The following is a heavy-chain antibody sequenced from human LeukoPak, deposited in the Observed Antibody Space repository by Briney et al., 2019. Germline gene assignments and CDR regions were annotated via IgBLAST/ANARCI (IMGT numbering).Heavy chain of an antibody. CDR1: GFIFSSYA. CDR3: AKDRSCINDVCHAYTDY. Sequence: PGGSLRLSCAASGFIFSSYAMSWVRLAPGKGLEWVSTISGSGGSTYYAASVMGRFTISRDNSKNTRYLHMNSLRAEDTGVYYCAKDRSCINDVCHAYTDYWGEGTLVSASS. J-gene: IGHJ4*02. V-gene: IGHV3-23*01. CDR2: ISGSGGST. D-gene: IGHD2-8*01.